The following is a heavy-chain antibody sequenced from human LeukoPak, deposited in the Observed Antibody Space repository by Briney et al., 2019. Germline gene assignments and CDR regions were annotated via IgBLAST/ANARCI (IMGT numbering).Heavy chain of an antibody. CDR1: GDNFNVDF. Sequence: ASVKVSCKASGDNFNVDFFHWVRQAPGQGLEWMGWINNHNGGTNYAQKLKGRVTMTRGTSIATAYMELTSLTSDDTAIYYCARSTYPRRYFDWLISYYYYMDVWGKGTTVTVSS. CDR3: ARSTYPRRYFDWLISYYYYMDV. CDR2: INNHNGGT. J-gene: IGHJ6*03. D-gene: IGHD3-9*01. V-gene: IGHV1-2*02.